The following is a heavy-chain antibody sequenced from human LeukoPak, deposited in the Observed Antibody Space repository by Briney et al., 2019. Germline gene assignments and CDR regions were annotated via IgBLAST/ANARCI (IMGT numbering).Heavy chain of an antibody. Sequence: PSQTLSLTCTVSGDSISSGDYYWSWIRQPAGKGLEWIGRISSSGSTNYNPSLKSRVTISVDTSKNQFSLKLSSVTAADTAVYYCARVGREYSGYDSDYWGQGTLVTVSS. V-gene: IGHV4-61*02. CDR1: GDSISSGDYY. CDR2: ISSSGST. D-gene: IGHD5-12*01. J-gene: IGHJ4*02. CDR3: ARVGREYSGYDSDY.